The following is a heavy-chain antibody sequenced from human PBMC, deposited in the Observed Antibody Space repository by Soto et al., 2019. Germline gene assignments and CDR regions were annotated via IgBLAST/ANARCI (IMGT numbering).Heavy chain of an antibody. J-gene: IGHJ4*02. V-gene: IGHV4-59*01. D-gene: IGHD7-27*01. CDR1: GGSLSSYY. CDR2: IFYSGST. CDR3: ARRWGTSFDF. Sequence: PSETLSLTCTVSGGSLSSYYLIWIRPPPGKGLEWIGYIFYSGSTNYNPSLKSRVTISVDTSKNQFSLKLSSVTAADTAVYYCARRWGTSFDFWGQGTLVTVSS.